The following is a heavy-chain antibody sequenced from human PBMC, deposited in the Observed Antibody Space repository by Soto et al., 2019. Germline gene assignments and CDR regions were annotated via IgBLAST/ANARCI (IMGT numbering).Heavy chain of an antibody. J-gene: IGHJ6*01. D-gene: IGHD3-3*01. CDR1: GFTFGSYG. Sequence: QVHLVESGGGVVQPGRSLRLSCEASGFTFGSYGMFWIRQAPGKGLEWVAVIWFDGSYKYYADSVKGRFTISRDNSNNTVSLQMSSLRAEDSAVYYCARGLELEDYFYGMDAWGQGTTVTVSS. CDR3: ARGLELEDYFYGMDA. CDR2: IWFDGSYK. V-gene: IGHV3-33*01.